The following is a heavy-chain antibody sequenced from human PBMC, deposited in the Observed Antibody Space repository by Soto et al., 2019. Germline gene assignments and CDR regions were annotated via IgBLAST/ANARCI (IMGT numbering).Heavy chain of an antibody. CDR3: ARWWSGSRQGFDP. Sequence: QVQLQESGPGLVKPSQTLSLTCTVSGGSISSGDYYWSWIRQHPGKGLEWIGYIYYSGSTYYNPSRTSRVTVSLDXXKNQFSLKLSSVTAADTAVYYCARWWSGSRQGFDPWGQGTLVTVSS. D-gene: IGHD3-3*01. J-gene: IGHJ5*02. CDR2: IYYSGST. CDR1: GGSISSGDYY. V-gene: IGHV4-31*03.